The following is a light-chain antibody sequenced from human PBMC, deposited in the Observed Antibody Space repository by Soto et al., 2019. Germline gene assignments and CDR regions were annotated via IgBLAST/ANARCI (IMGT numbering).Light chain of an antibody. CDR1: QSVRSRY. J-gene: IGKJ2*01. CDR2: GAS. Sequence: EIVLTQSPGTLSLSPGERATRSCRASQSVRSRYLAWYQQKPGQAPRLLIYGASSRATGIPDRFSGSGSGTDFTLTISRLEPQDFAVYYCQQYGISGYTFGQGTKLEIK. CDR3: QQYGISGYT. V-gene: IGKV3-20*01.